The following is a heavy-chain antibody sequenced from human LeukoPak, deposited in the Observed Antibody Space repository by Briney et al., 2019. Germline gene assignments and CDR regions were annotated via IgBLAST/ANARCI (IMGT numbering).Heavy chain of an antibody. D-gene: IGHD1-1*01. J-gene: IGHJ4*02. Sequence: ASVKVSCKASGYTFNAYYIHWVRQAPGQGLEWTGWINPTSGGTDYAQKFQGRVTVTRDTSISTAYMELSRLRSDDTAFYYCARDHEPVPSANSPDYWGQGTLVTVSS. V-gene: IGHV1-2*02. CDR2: INPTSGGT. CDR1: GYTFNAYY. CDR3: ARDHEPVPSANSPDY.